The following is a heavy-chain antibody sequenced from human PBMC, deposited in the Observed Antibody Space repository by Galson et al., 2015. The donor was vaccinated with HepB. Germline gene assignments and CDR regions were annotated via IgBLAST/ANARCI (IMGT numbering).Heavy chain of an antibody. V-gene: IGHV3-66*01. Sequence: SMRLSCAASGFTVSSDYMSWVRQAPGKGLEWVSVIYSGGSTYYADSVRGRFTISRDNSKHTLHLQMNTLRAEDMAVYYCARALLYCSGSVCYRSAFDIWGPGTMVTVSS. D-gene: IGHD2-8*02. CDR1: GFTVSSDY. CDR2: IYSGGST. CDR3: ARALLYCSGSVCYRSAFDI. J-gene: IGHJ3*02.